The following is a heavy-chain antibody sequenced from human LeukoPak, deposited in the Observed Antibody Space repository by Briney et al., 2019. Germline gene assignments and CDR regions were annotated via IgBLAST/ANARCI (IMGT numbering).Heavy chain of an antibody. CDR2: IKQDGSEK. J-gene: IGHJ4*02. V-gene: IGHV3-7*01. CDR1: GFTFSSYA. CDR3: AREYS. D-gene: IGHD2-15*01. Sequence: GGSLRLSCAASGFTFSSYAMSWVRQAPGKGLEWVANIKQDGSEKYYVDSVKGRFTISRGNAKNSLYLQMNSLRAEDTAVYYCAREYSWGQGTLVTVSS.